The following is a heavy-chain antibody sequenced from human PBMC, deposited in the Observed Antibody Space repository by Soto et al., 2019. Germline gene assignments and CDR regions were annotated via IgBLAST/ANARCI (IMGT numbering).Heavy chain of an antibody. CDR2: ISAYNGNT. CDR1: GYTFTSYG. CDR3: ARDPPNLVVPAAIPPDY. Sequence: GSSVKVSCKASGYTFTSYGISWVRQAPGQGLEWMGWISAYNGNTNYAQKLQGRVTMTTDTSTSTAYMELRSLRSDDTAVYYCARDPPNLVVPAAIPPDYRGQGTLVTVSS. D-gene: IGHD2-2*01. V-gene: IGHV1-18*01. J-gene: IGHJ4*02.